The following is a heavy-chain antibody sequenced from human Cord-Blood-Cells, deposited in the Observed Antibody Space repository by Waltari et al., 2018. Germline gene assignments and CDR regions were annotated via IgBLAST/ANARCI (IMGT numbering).Heavy chain of an antibody. V-gene: IGHV3-11*04. Sequence: QVQLVESGGGLVKPGGSLRLPCSASGFTFSDHHMTWIRQAPGKGLEWVSYISSSGSTIYYADSVKGRFTISRDNAKNSLYLQMNSPRAEDTAVYYCARPLGWDDAFDIWGQGTMVTVSS. D-gene: IGHD1-26*01. CDR1: GFTFSDHH. CDR2: ISSSGSTI. CDR3: ARPLGWDDAFDI. J-gene: IGHJ3*02.